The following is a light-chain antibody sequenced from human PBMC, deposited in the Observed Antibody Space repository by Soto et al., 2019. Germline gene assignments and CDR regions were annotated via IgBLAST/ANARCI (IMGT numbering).Light chain of an antibody. J-gene: IGKJ5*01. CDR3: QQYGTSPIT. V-gene: IGKV3-20*01. CDR2: GAS. Sequence: ENVLTQSPGTLSLSPGERATLSCRASQTVSSYLTWYQQRPGQAPRLLIYGASKRATGIPDRFSGSGSGTDFTLTISRLEPEDFALYYCQQYGTSPITFGQATRLDIK. CDR1: QTVSSY.